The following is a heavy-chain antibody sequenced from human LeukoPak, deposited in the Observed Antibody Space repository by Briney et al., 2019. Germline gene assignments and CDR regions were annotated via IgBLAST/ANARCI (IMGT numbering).Heavy chain of an antibody. CDR3: ARRIPLLYYYGSGSFDY. V-gene: IGHV4-39*07. J-gene: IGHJ4*02. CDR1: GGSISSGGYY. Sequence: SETLSLTCTVSGGSISSGGYYWSWIRQPPGKGLEWIGEINHSGSTNYNPSLKSRVTISVDTSKNQFSLKLSSVTAADTAVYYCARRIPLLYYYGSGSFDYWGQGTLVTVSS. D-gene: IGHD3-10*01. CDR2: INHSGST.